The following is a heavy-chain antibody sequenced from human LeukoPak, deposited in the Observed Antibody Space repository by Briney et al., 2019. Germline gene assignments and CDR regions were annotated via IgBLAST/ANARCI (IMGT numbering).Heavy chain of an antibody. Sequence: PGGSLRLSCAASGFTFTNYWIHWVRQAPGKGLMWVSRIKSDGITTNYADSVRGRFSISRDTSQNELYLQMNGLRADDSAMYFCAKDHSADGWPTFEYWGRGTLVTVSS. D-gene: IGHD5-24*01. CDR3: AKDHSADGWPTFEY. CDR1: GFTFTNYW. J-gene: IGHJ4*02. V-gene: IGHV3-74*01. CDR2: IKSDGITT.